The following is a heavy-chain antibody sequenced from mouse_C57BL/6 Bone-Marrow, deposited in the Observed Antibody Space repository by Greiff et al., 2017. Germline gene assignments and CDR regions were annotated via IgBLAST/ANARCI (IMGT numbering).Heavy chain of an antibody. CDR2: IDPSDSYT. V-gene: IGHV1-59*01. Sequence: QVQLQQPGAEPVRPGTSVKLSCKASGYTFTSYWMHWVKQRPGQGLEWIGVIDPSDSYTNYNQKFKGKATLTVDTSSSTAYMQLGNLTSEDSAVYYCARKGSFAYWGQGTLVTVSA. CDR1: GYTFTSYW. J-gene: IGHJ3*01. CDR3: ARKGSFAY.